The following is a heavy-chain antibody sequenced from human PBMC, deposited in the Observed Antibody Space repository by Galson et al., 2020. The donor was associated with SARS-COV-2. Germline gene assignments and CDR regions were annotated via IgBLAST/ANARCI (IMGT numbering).Heavy chain of an antibody. CDR3: ARDLITMVRGLITAHYYYYGMDV. J-gene: IGHJ6*02. Sequence: ASETLSLTCTVSGGSISSSSYYWGWIRQPPGKGLEWIGSIYYSGSTYYNPSLKSRVTISVDTSKNQFSLNLSSVTAADTAVYYCARDLITMVRGLITAHYYYYGMDVWGQGTTVTVSS. V-gene: IGHV4-39*07. CDR2: IYYSGST. CDR1: GGSISSSSYY. D-gene: IGHD3-10*01.